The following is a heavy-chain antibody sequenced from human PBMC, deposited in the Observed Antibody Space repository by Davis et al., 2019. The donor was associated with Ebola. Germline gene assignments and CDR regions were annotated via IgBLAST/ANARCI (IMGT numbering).Heavy chain of an antibody. CDR1: GFTFSTFY. D-gene: IGHD4-17*01. V-gene: IGHV3-74*01. J-gene: IGHJ4*02. CDR2: INPDGSRT. CDR3: ARDLGRVTVGN. Sequence: PGGSLRLSCAASGFTFSTFYMHWVRQLPGKGPVFVSRINPDGSRTDYADSVRGRFTISIDNAKNTLYLQMNSLKNGDTAFYYCARDLGRVTVGNWGQGTLVTVSS.